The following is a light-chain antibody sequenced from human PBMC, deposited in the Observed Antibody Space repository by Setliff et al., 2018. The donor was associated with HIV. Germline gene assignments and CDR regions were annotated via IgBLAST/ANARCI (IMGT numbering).Light chain of an antibody. CDR2: NVD. V-gene: IGLV2-14*03. J-gene: IGLJ1*01. CDR1: SSDIGSSNF. CDR3: SSYSINNLYV. Sequence: QSVLTQPASVSGSPGHSITISCTGTSSDIGSSNFVSWYQQHPGKAPKVMIYNVDKRPSGVSNRFSGSKSSNTASLTISGLQPEDEADYYCSSYSINNLYVFAPVTKGTVL.